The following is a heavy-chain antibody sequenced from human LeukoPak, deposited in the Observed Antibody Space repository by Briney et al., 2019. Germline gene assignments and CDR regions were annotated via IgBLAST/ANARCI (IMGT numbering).Heavy chain of an antibody. J-gene: IGHJ4*02. CDR1: GFTVSSNY. Sequence: GGSLRLSCAASGFTVSSNYMSWVRQAPGKGLEWVSYISSSGSTIYYADSVKGRFTISRDNAKNSLYLQMNSLRAEDMAVYYCARVVVRGVINYWGQGTLVTVSS. CDR3: ARVVVRGVINY. V-gene: IGHV3-11*01. D-gene: IGHD3-10*01. CDR2: ISSSGSTI.